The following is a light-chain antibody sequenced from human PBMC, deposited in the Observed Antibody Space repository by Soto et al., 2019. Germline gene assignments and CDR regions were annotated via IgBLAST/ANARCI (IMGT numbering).Light chain of an antibody. CDR1: QGISSY. CDR2: AAS. CDR3: QQLSSPIT. V-gene: IGKV1-9*01. Sequence: DIQLTQSPSFLSASVGDRVTITCRASQGISSYLAWYQQKPGKAPKLLIYAASTLQTGVPSRFSGSGSGTECTLTISSLQPEDFATYYCQQLSSPITVGQGTRLEIK. J-gene: IGKJ5*01.